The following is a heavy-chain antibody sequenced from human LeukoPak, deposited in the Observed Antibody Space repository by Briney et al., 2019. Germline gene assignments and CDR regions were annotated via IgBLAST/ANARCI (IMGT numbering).Heavy chain of an antibody. CDR1: GFSFSIFW. D-gene: IGHD4-17*01. CDR2: IKEDGSEK. V-gene: IGHV3-7*01. J-gene: IGHJ4*02. CDR3: ARDEYGVLNSDY. Sequence: GGSLRLSCVSSGFSFSIFWMSWVRQAPGKGLDWVASIKEDGSEKYYVDSVKGRFTISRDNAKNSLYLQMNSLRAEDTALYYCARDEYGVLNSDYWGQGTLVTVSS.